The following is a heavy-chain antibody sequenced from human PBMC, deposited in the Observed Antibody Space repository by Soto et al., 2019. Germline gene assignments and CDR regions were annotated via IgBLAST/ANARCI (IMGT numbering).Heavy chain of an antibody. D-gene: IGHD3-3*01. CDR3: AKEAAIFGVVIIARPVDY. CDR2: ISGSGGST. J-gene: IGHJ4*02. Sequence: GGSLRLSCAASGFTFSSYAMSWVRQAPGKGLEWVSAISGSGGSTYYADSVKGRFTISRDNSKNTLYLQMNSLRAEDTAVYYCAKEAAIFGVVIIARPVDYWGQGTLVTVSS. V-gene: IGHV3-23*01. CDR1: GFTFSSYA.